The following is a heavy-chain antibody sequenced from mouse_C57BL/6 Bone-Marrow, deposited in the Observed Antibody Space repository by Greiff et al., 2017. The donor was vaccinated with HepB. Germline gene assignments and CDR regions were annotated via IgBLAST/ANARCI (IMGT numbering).Heavy chain of an antibody. J-gene: IGHJ1*03. V-gene: IGHV5-16*01. CDR1: GYTFTSYY. CDR2: INYDGSST. CDR3: ARDPYFDV. Sequence: EVQLLQSEGGLVQPGTSMKLSCTASGYTFTSYYMAWVRQVPEKGLEWIANINYDGSSTYYLDSLKSRFIISRDNAKNILYLQMSSLKSEDTATYYVARDPYFDVWGKGTTVTVSS.